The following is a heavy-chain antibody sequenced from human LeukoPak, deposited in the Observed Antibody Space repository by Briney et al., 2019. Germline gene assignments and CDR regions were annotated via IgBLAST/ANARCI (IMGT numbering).Heavy chain of an antibody. CDR1: GSTVSSNY. V-gene: IGHV3-66*01. CDR2: IYSGGST. Sequence: GGSLRLSCAASGSTVSSNYMSWVRQAPGKGLEWVSVIYSGGSTYYADSVKGRFTISRDNSKNTLYLQMNSLRAEDTAVYYCARDHSIYSSSWTGAFDIWGQGTMVTVSS. D-gene: IGHD6-13*01. J-gene: IGHJ3*02. CDR3: ARDHSIYSSSWTGAFDI.